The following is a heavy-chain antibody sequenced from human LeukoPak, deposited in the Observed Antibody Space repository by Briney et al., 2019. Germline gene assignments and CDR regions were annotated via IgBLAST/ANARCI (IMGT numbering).Heavy chain of an antibody. V-gene: IGHV3-53*01. CDR3: ASLPYSAPFSFDY. Sequence: GGSLRLSCAASGFTVSSNYMSWVRQAPGKGLEWVSVIYSGGNTYYADSVKGRFATSRDNSKNTLYLQMNSLRAEDTAVYYCASLPYSAPFSFDYWGQGTLVTVSS. D-gene: IGHD2-15*01. J-gene: IGHJ4*02. CDR1: GFTVSSNY. CDR2: IYSGGNT.